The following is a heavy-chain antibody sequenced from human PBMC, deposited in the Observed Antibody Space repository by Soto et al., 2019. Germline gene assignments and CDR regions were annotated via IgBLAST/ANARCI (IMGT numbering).Heavy chain of an antibody. D-gene: IGHD2-2*01. CDR2: IDSSGASV. V-gene: IGHV3-23*01. CDR1: GFTFSSYA. Sequence: EVQLLESGGGLVQPGGSLRLSCAASGFTFSSYAMSWVRQAPGKGLEWVSSIDSSGASVYYADSVRGRFSTSRDNSKNTLYLQINSLRAEDTAVYYCAKIVASATDYWGQGSLVTVSS. J-gene: IGHJ4*02. CDR3: AKIVASATDY.